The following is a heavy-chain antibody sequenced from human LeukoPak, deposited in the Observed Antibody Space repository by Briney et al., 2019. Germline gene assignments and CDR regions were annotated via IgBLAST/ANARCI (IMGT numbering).Heavy chain of an antibody. J-gene: IGHJ4*02. Sequence: ASVKVSCKASGYTFTSYYMHWMRQAPGQGPEWMGIINPRGGSTDYAQKFQGRVTMTRNTSISTVYMELSSLRSDDTAVFYCARDGLDGYKDYWGQGTPVTVSS. D-gene: IGHD5-24*01. CDR2: INPRGGST. CDR1: GYTFTSYY. CDR3: ARDGLDGYKDY. V-gene: IGHV1-46*01.